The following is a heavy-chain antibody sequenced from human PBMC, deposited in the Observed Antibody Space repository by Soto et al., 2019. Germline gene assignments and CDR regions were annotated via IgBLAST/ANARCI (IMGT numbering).Heavy chain of an antibody. V-gene: IGHV1-18*04. CDR2: ISPYNGTT. D-gene: IGHD1-1*01. CDR3: ARDGERDTGLNFYYYLHGMDA. J-gene: IGHJ6*02. CDR1: GYTFTAYG. Sequence: ASVKVSCKTSGYTFTAYGISWVRQDPGQGLEWMGWISPYNGTTKYAEKFQGEMTMTTDTATSTAYMDLRSLRSDDPAVYYCARDGERDTGLNFYYYLHGMDAWGQGTRVTVSS.